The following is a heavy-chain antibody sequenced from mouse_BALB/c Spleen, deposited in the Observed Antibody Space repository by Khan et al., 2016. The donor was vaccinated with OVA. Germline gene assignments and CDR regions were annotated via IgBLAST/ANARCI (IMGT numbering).Heavy chain of an antibody. CDR3: ARLGRDYDYAMDY. D-gene: IGHD1-1*01. V-gene: IGHV2-6-1*01. CDR2: IWSDGST. Sequence: QVQLKQSGPGLVAPSQSLSITCTISGFSLTSYGVHWVRQPPGKGLEWLVVIWSDGSTTYNSALKSRLSISKDNSKSQVFLKMNSLQTDDTAMYYCARLGRDYDYAMDYWGQGTSVTVSS. CDR1: GFSLTSYG. J-gene: IGHJ4*01.